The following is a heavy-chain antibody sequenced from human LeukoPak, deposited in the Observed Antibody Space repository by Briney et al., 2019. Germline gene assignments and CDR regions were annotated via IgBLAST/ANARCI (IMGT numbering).Heavy chain of an antibody. V-gene: IGHV3-48*01. CDR2: ISSSSGTI. Sequence: GGSLRLSCAASGFTFSSYSMNWVRQAPGKGLEWVSYISSSSGTIYYADSVKGRFTISRDNAKNSLYLQMNSLRAEDTAVYYCARRSGMDVWGQGTTVTVSS. CDR3: ARRSGMDV. CDR1: GFTFSSYS. J-gene: IGHJ6*02.